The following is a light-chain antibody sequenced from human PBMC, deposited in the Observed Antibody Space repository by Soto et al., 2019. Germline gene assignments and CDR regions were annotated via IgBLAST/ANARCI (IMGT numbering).Light chain of an antibody. CDR2: RAS. CDR3: QQYDSYPLT. CDR1: QSISIW. J-gene: IGKJ4*01. Sequence: DIQMTQSPSTLSASVGDRVTITCRASQSISIWLAWYQQKPGKAPQLLLYRASSLERGVPSRISGSGSGTDFTLTVSSLQPDDFATYHCQQYDSYPLTFGGGTKVEIK. V-gene: IGKV1-5*03.